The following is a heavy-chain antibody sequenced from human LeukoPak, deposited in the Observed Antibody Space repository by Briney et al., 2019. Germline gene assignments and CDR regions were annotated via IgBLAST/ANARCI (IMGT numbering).Heavy chain of an antibody. V-gene: IGHV3-21*01. Sequence: PGGSLGLSCAASGYSFSTYSMTWVRQAPGKGLEWVSFISTGSSYIYYADSVKGRFTISRDNAKKSLYLQMNSLRAEDTAVYFCARSFYDSSGYPNFDYWGQGTLVTVSS. J-gene: IGHJ4*02. CDR1: GYSFSTYS. CDR2: ISTGSSYI. CDR3: ARSFYDSSGYPNFDY. D-gene: IGHD3-22*01.